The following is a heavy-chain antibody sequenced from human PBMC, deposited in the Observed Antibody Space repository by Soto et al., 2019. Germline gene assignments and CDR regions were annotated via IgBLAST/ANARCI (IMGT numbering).Heavy chain of an antibody. CDR2: LYYGRSA. D-gene: IGHD3-22*01. CDR3: ALRSMAVVPEY. V-gene: IGHV4-59*01. J-gene: IGHJ4*02. CDR1: GDSISSYY. Sequence: QVQLQESGPGLVKPSETLSLTCAVSGDSISSYYCMWIRQPPGKGLESIGYLYYGRSANYNPSLKGRVTLSVDTSTNQSSLTLSSMTAADTAVYYCALRSMAVVPEYWGQGTLVTVSS.